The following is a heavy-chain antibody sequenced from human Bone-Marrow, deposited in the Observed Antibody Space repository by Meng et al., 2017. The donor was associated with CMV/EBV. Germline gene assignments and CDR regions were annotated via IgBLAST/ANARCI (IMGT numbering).Heavy chain of an antibody. Sequence: ASVKVSCKASGYTFTGYYMHWVRQAPGQGLEWMGWINPNSGGTNYAQKFQGRVTMTRDTSISTAYMELSRLRSDDTAVYYCARDGSRYCSSTSCAGGHYYYGMDVWGQGTTVTVSS. V-gene: IGHV1-2*02. CDR1: GYTFTGYY. D-gene: IGHD2-2*01. J-gene: IGHJ6*02. CDR3: ARDGSRYCSSTSCAGGHYYYGMDV. CDR2: INPNSGGT.